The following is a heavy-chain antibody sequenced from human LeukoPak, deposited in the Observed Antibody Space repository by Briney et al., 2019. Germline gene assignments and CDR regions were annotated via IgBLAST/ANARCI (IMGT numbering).Heavy chain of an antibody. CDR3: AKGIHSGSYSPPAFDI. CDR2: ISGSGGST. J-gene: IGHJ3*02. CDR1: GSTFSTFA. Sequence: GGSLRLSCAASGSTFSTFAMSWVRQAPGKGLESVSTISGSGGSTYYADSVKGRFTISRDNSKNTLYLQMNSLRAEDTAVYYCAKGIHSGSYSPPAFDIWGQGTMVTVSS. D-gene: IGHD1-26*01. V-gene: IGHV3-23*01.